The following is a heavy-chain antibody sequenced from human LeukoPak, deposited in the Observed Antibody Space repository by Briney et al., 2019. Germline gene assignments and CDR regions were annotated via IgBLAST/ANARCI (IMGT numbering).Heavy chain of an antibody. J-gene: IGHJ6*03. CDR3: ARDQRRGKVTTGEDSGYYYYYMDV. Sequence: GGSLRLSCAASGFTLSNAWMNWVRQAPGKGLEWVSIIKSKTNGETRDYAAPVKGRFTISRDDSDNTLYLQMNSLRAEDTAVYYCARDQRRGKVTTGEDSGYYYYYMDVWGKGTTVTISS. D-gene: IGHD4-17*01. CDR1: GFTLSNAW. CDR2: IKSKTNGETR. V-gene: IGHV3-15*01.